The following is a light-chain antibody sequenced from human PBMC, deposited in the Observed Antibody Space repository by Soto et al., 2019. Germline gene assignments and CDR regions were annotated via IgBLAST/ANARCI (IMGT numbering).Light chain of an antibody. CDR2: EVV. Sequence: QSVLTQPPSASGSPGQSVTISCTGTKNDVGFYDFVSWYQHHPGKAPRLIIYEVVQRPSGVPDRFSGSKSGNTASLTVSGLQAAYEADYFCESYAGSNPYVLGTRTKVTV. CDR3: ESYAGSNPYV. CDR1: KNDVGFYDF. J-gene: IGLJ1*01. V-gene: IGLV2-8*01.